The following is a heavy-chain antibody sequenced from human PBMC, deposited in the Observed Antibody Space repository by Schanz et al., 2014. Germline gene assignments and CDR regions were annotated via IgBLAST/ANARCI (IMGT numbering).Heavy chain of an antibody. CDR3: ARHGDFQY. CDR2: IWYDGSNK. Sequence: QVQLVESGGGVVQPGRSLRLSCAASGFTFSSYGMHWVRQAPGKGLEWVAIIWYDGSNKYYADSVKGRFTISRDNSKNTLSLQISSLRAEDTAVYYCARHGDFQYWGQGTLVTVSS. J-gene: IGHJ1*01. V-gene: IGHV3-33*01. CDR1: GFTFSSYG.